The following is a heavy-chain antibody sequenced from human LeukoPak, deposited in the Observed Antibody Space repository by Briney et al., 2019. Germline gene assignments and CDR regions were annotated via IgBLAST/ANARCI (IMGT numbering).Heavy chain of an antibody. CDR2: FDPEDGET. D-gene: IGHD4-17*01. V-gene: IGHV1-24*01. Sequence: APVKVSCKVSGYTLTELSMHWVRQAPGKGLEWMGGFDPEDGETIYAQKFQGRVTMTEDTSTDTAYMELSSLRSEDTAVYYCATGINTVTTRGDYWGQGTLVTVSS. CDR1: GYTLTELS. J-gene: IGHJ4*02. CDR3: ATGINTVTTRGDY.